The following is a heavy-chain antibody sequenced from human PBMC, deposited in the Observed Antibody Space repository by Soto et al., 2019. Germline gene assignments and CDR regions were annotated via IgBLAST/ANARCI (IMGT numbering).Heavy chain of an antibody. J-gene: IGHJ4*02. CDR3: AAGGTRWLHSPFDY. CDR2: FDPEDGET. Sequence: QVQLLQSGAEVKKPGASVKVSCKVSGHTLTELSMHWVRQAPGRGLEWMGGFDPEDGETIFAQKFQGRVTMTEDTSTDSTYMELTCLRSEDTAVYYCAAGGTRWLHSPFDYWGQGTVVTISS. D-gene: IGHD1-1*01. CDR1: GHTLTELS. V-gene: IGHV1-24*01.